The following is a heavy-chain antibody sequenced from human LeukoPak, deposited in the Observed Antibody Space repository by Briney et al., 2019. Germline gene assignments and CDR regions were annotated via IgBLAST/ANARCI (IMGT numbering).Heavy chain of an antibody. Sequence: SVKVSCKASGGTFSSYAISWVRQAPGQGLEWMGRIIPILGIANYAQKFQGRVTITADKSTNTAYMELSSLRSEDTAVYYCAREGGYSYSYNYYYGMDVWGQGTTVTVSS. V-gene: IGHV1-69*04. CDR1: GGTFSSYA. J-gene: IGHJ6*02. D-gene: IGHD5-18*01. CDR2: IIPILGIA. CDR3: AREGGYSYSYNYYYGMDV.